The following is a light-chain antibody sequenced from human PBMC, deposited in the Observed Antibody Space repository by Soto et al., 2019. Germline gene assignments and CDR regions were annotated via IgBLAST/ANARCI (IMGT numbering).Light chain of an antibody. J-gene: IGLJ2*01. CDR3: ASYDGSMNGVL. V-gene: IGLV1-44*01. CDR2: NNN. Sequence: QSVLTQPPSASGTPGQRVTISCSGSSSNIGSNNVHWYQQDPGTAPKLLIYNNNQRPSGVPARCSGSKSGTTASLAISGLQSEDEADYYCASYDGSMNGVLFGGGTKVTVL. CDR1: SSNIGSNN.